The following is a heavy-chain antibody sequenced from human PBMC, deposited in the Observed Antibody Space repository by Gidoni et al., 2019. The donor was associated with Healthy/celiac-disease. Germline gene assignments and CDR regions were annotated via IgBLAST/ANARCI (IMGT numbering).Heavy chain of an antibody. D-gene: IGHD5-12*01. Sequence: EVQLVESGGGLVQPGGSLRLSCAAPGFPFSSYAMSWVRQAPGKGLEWVSAISGSGGSTYYADSVKGRFTISRDNSKNTLYLQMNSLRAEDTAVYYCAQGRWLHNPSDYWGQGTLVTVSS. J-gene: IGHJ4*02. V-gene: IGHV3-23*04. CDR3: AQGRWLHNPSDY. CDR2: ISGSGGST. CDR1: GFPFSSYA.